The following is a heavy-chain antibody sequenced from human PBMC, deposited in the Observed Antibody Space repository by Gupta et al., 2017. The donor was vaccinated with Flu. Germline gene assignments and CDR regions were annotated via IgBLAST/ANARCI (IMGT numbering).Heavy chain of an antibody. V-gene: IGHV5-51*01. CDR2: IYFGDSDT. Sequence: EVHLVQSAAEGKKPGESLTISCKDSGYSFSNSYIAWVRQMPGKGLEWVGVIYFGDSDTRYSPSFQGQVAISVDKSIRTAYLQWNSLKASDTGMYYCARHNSTFNIWGQGTMVTVSS. CDR1: GYSFSNSY. D-gene: IGHD3-16*01. J-gene: IGHJ3*02. CDR3: ARHNSTFNI.